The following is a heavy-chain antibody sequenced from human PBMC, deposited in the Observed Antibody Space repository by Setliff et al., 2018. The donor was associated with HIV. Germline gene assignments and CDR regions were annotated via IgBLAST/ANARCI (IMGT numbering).Heavy chain of an antibody. CDR2: INHSGST. CDR3: ARIPQLLDYAMDV. Sequence: SETLFLTCAVYGGSFSGYYWSWIRQPPGKGLEWIGEINHSGSTNYNPSLKSRVTISIDRSKNQFSLKLSSVTAADTAVYYCARIPQLLDYAMDVWGQGTTVTVSS. D-gene: IGHD2-2*01. V-gene: IGHV4-34*01. CDR1: GGSFSGYY. J-gene: IGHJ6*02.